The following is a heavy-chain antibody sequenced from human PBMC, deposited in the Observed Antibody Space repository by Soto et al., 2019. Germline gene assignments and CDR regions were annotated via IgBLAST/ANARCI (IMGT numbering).Heavy chain of an antibody. CDR2: IYHSGTT. J-gene: IGHJ6*02. CDR3: AGHPVSLNGKFFFYQHGMDV. Sequence: SETLSLTCAVYGGSFSDYFWSWIRQPPGKGLEWIGEIYHSGTTHYNPSLKSRVTISVDTSKNQCSLRLSSVTAADTAVYYCAGHPVSLNGKFFFYQHGMDVWGQGTTVTVSS. CDR1: GGSFSDYF. V-gene: IGHV4-34*01. D-gene: IGHD2-8*01.